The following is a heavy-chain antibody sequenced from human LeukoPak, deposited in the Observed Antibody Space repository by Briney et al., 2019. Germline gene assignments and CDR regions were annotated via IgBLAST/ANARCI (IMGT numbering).Heavy chain of an antibody. D-gene: IGHD3-10*01. J-gene: IGHJ4*02. CDR3: ARHRTNNYGSGTPFDN. V-gene: IGHV4-39*01. CDR2: IHYSGNT. Sequence: LRLSCAASGFTFSDYYMSWIRQSPGKGLEWVGSIHYSGNTQYNPTLKSRLSTSVDTSRNQFSLKLTSVSVADTAVYYCARHRTNNYGSGTPFDNWGQGTLVTVSA. CDR1: GFTFSDYY.